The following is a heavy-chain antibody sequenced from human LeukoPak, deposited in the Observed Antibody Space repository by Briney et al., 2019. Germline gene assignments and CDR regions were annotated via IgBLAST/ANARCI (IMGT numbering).Heavy chain of an antibody. CDR2: IWYDGSNK. CDR1: GLTFSSYG. Sequence: AGGSLRLSCAASGLTFSSYGMHWVRQAPGKGLEWVAVIWYDGSNKYYADSVKGRFTISRDNSKNTLYLQMNSLRAEDTAVYYCARYYDSSGYYPTIDYWGQGTLVTVSS. V-gene: IGHV3-33*01. D-gene: IGHD3-22*01. J-gene: IGHJ4*02. CDR3: ARYYDSSGYYPTIDY.